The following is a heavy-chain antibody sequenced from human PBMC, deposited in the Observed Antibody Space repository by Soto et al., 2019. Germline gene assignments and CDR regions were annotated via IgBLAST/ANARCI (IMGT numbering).Heavy chain of an antibody. J-gene: IGHJ6*03. Sequence: SETLSLTCAVYGGSFSGYYWSWIRQPPGKGLEWIGEINHSGSTNYNPSLKSRVTISVDTSKNQFSLKLSSVTAADTAVYYCARGVLYSIYYYYYSMDVWGKGTTVT. D-gene: IGHD2-21*01. CDR3: ARGVLYSIYYYYYSMDV. CDR1: GGSFSGYY. CDR2: INHSGST. V-gene: IGHV4-34*01.